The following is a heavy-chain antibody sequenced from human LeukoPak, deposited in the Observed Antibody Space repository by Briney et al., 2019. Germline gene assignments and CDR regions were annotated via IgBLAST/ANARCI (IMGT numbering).Heavy chain of an antibody. J-gene: IGHJ6*02. CDR2: ISAYNGNT. CDR3: AREALSWQLVPYYYYGMDV. Sequence: ASVKVSCKASGYTFTSYGIGWVRQAPGQGLEWMGWISAYNGNTNYAQKLQGRVTMTTDTSTSTAYMELRSLRSDDTAVYYCAREALSWQLVPYYYYGMDVWGQGTTVTVSS. D-gene: IGHD6-13*01. CDR1: GYTFTSYG. V-gene: IGHV1-18*01.